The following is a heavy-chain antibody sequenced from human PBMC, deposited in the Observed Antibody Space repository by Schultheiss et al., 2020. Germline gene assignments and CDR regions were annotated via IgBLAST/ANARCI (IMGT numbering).Heavy chain of an antibody. CDR2: IYYSGST. V-gene: IGHV4-39*01. CDR3: ARQVAAAGSPEYFQH. D-gene: IGHD6-13*01. Sequence: SETLSLTCTVSGGSISSSSYYWSWIRQPPGKRLEWIGYIYYSGSTNYNPSLKSRVTISVDTSKNQFSLKLSSVTAADTAVYYCARQVAAAGSPEYFQHWGQGTLVTVSS. J-gene: IGHJ1*01. CDR1: GGSISSSSYY.